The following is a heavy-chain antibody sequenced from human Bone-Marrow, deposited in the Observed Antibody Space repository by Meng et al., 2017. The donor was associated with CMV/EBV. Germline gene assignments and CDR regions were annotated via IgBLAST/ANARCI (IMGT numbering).Heavy chain of an antibody. Sequence: VQLVRSGAEVKKPGASVKVSCKASGYTFSGYYIHWVRQAPGQGLEWMGWINPNSGGTNYAQNFRGRVTMTRDTSISTPYMELSRLRSDDTAVYYCARGRNYYDSSGYHPFDYWGQGTLVTVSS. V-gene: IGHV1-2*02. CDR3: ARGRNYYDSSGYHPFDY. CDR2: INPNSGGT. D-gene: IGHD3-22*01. CDR1: GYTFSGYY. J-gene: IGHJ4*02.